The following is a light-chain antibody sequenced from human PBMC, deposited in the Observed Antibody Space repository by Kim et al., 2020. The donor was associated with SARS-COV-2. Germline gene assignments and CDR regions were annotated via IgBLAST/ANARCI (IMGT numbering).Light chain of an antibody. J-gene: IGLJ3*02. CDR1: SLRNYY. V-gene: IGLV3-19*01. CDR2: GKY. Sequence: ALGQTVRLTCQGDSLRNYYATWYQQRPGQAPTLVLYGKYDRPSGIPDRFSGSASGNTASLTITGAQAEDEGDYCCSSRDSIGDHVVFGGGTQLTVL. CDR3: SSRDSIGDHVV.